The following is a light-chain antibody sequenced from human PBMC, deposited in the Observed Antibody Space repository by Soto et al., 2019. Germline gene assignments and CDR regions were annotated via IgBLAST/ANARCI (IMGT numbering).Light chain of an antibody. CDR1: QGIRNY. Sequence: DIKMTQSPTSLSASVGDGVTITCRASQGIRNYVAWYQQKPGKAPKLLIYAASTLQSGVPSRFSGSGSGTDFTLTINSLQPEDVATYSCQKYSSVPVFGPGTKVEIK. V-gene: IGKV1-27*01. CDR2: AAS. J-gene: IGKJ3*01. CDR3: QKYSSVPV.